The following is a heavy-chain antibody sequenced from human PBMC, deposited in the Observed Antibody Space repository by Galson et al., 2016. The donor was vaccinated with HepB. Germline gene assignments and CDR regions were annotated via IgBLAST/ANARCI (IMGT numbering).Heavy chain of an antibody. D-gene: IGHD3-9*01. CDR1: GVSISSGGHY. CDR2: IHYSGTT. V-gene: IGHV4-31*03. Sequence: TLSLTCSVSGVSISSGGHYWSWIRQHPGKGLEWIAYIHYSGTTDYNPSLKSRVSISIDTSKNQFSLKLTSVTAADTAVYYCARQDLLSGYSTFDYWGQGTLVTVSS. CDR3: ARQDLLSGYSTFDY. J-gene: IGHJ4*02.